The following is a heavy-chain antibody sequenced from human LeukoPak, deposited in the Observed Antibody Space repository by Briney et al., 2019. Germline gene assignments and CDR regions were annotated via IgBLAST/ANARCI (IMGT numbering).Heavy chain of an antibody. CDR2: IYPDDSDT. CDR3: ARRVAGMFNWFDP. J-gene: IGHJ5*02. Sequence: GGSLRLSCKGSGYSFTSYWIGLVRQMPGKGLEWMGIIYPDDSDTRYSPSFQGQVTISADKSISTAYLQWSSLKASDTAMYYCARRVAGMFNWFDPWGQGTLVTVSS. V-gene: IGHV5-51*01. D-gene: IGHD2-15*01. CDR1: GYSFTSYW.